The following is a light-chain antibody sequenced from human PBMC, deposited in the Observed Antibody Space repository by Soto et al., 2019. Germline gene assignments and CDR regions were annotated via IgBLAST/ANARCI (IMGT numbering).Light chain of an antibody. CDR1: SSNIGSNT. J-gene: IGLJ2*01. V-gene: IGLV1-44*01. CDR3: AAWDDSLNGVV. Sequence: QPVLTQPPSASGTPGQRVTISCSGRSSNIGSNTVNWYQQLPGTAPKLLIYSNNQRPSGVPDRFSGTKSGTSASPAISGRQSEDEADYYCAAWDDSLNGVVFGGGTKLTVL. CDR2: SNN.